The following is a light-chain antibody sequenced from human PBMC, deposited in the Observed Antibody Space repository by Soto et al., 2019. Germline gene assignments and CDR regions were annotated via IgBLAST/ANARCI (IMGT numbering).Light chain of an antibody. CDR1: SSDVGGYNY. V-gene: IGLV2-14*01. CDR3: SSYASSITL. Sequence: QSALTQPASVSGSPGQSITISCTGTSSDVGGYNYVSWYQQHPGKAPKLIIYEVSNRPSGVSNRFSGSKSGNTASLTISGLQAEDEADYYCSSYASSITLFGGGTKLTVL. CDR2: EVS. J-gene: IGLJ2*01.